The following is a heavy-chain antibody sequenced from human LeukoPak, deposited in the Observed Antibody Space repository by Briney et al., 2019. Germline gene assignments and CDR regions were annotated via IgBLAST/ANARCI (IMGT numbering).Heavy chain of an antibody. V-gene: IGHV3-21*01. D-gene: IGHD6-13*01. J-gene: IGHJ5*01. CDR2: ISTSSIYI. CDR1: GFTFSSSS. CDR3: ARVHPGSSLLIGEIDS. Sequence: KSGGSLRLSCAASGFTFSSSSMNWVRQAPGKGLEWVSSISTSSIYIYYADSVKGRFTISRDNAKKPLYLQMNSLRAEDTAVYYCARVHPGSSLLIGEIDSWGQGTLVTVSS.